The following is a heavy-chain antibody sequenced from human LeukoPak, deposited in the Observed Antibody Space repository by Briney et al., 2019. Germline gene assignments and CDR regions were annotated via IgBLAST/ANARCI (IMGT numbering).Heavy chain of an antibody. CDR2: ISTYNGDT. CDR3: ARDLDWVFDL. J-gene: IGHJ2*01. V-gene: IGHV1-18*01. D-gene: IGHD3-9*01. CDR1: GYTFTRWN. Sequence: ASVKVSCKASGYTFTRWNFSWVRQAPGQGLEWMGWISTYNGDTKCAQKLQGRVTMTTDTSTSTAYMELRSLTSDDTAVYYCARDLDWVFDLWGRGTLVTVSS.